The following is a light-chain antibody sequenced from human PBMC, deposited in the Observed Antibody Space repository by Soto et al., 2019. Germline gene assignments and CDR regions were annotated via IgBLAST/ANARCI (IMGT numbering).Light chain of an antibody. CDR2: AAS. CDR1: QSITRS. Sequence: GGRVTITCRASQSITRSLNWYQQKPGKAPDLLIYAASTLQTGVPSRFGGSGSGTDFTLTISSLQPEDFATYYCQQTYSGPRTFGQGTKVDIK. J-gene: IGKJ1*01. V-gene: IGKV1-39*01. CDR3: QQTYSGPRT.